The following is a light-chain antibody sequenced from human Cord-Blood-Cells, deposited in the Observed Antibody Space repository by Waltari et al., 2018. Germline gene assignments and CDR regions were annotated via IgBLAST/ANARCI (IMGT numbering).Light chain of an antibody. V-gene: IGLV3-21*03. J-gene: IGLJ2*01. CDR1: NIGSKS. CDR3: QVWDSSSDVV. CDR2: EDS. Sequence: SYVLTQPPSVSVAPGKTARIPCGGNNIGSKSVNWYQQKPGHAPVLVVYEDSDRPSGIPERFSGSNSGNTATLTISRVEAGDEADYYCQVWDSSSDVVFGGGTKLTVL.